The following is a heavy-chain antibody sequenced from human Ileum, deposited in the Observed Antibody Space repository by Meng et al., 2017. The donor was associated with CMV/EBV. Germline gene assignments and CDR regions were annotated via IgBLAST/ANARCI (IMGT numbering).Heavy chain of an antibody. CDR2: ISNNGGST. CDR1: GVTVTNYR. Sequence: GVTVTNYRQGGGRRAPGQGMEWVSGISNNGGSTYYTGSMKGRYNIYRDNSKNTLYLQMGSLRAEDAAVYYCAKDDGGDYARGYFDYWGQGTLVTVSS. D-gene: IGHD4-17*01. V-gene: IGHV3-23*01. CDR3: AKDDGGDYARGYFDY. J-gene: IGHJ4*02.